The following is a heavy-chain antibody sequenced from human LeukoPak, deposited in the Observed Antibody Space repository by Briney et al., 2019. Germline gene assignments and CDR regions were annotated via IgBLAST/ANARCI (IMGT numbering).Heavy chain of an antibody. CDR3: ARGPVALPNDRLNFFFDF. CDR1: GASFNTYY. CDR2: VNHDGDT. V-gene: IGHV4-34*01. J-gene: IGHJ5*01. Sequence: SGTLSLTCAVYGASFNTYYWTWIRQSPDKGLEWIGEVNHDGDTNVNPSLRSRVVMSVDASKNQFSLKLTSVTATDTAVYFCARGPVALPNDRLNFFFDFWGQGTLVTVSS. D-gene: IGHD2-8*01.